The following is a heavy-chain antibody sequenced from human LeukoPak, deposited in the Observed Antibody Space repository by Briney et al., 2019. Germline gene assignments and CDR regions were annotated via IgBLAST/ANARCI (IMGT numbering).Heavy chain of an antibody. J-gene: IGHJ5*02. V-gene: IGHV3-20*01. Sequence: GGSLRLSCAASGFTFDDYGMSWVRQAPGEGLEWVSGINWNGGSTGYADSVEGRFTISRDNAKNSLYLQMNSLRAEDTALYHCARGVYSSGWYQLRFDPWGQGTLVTVSS. CDR2: INWNGGST. CDR3: ARGVYSSGWYQLRFDP. CDR1: GFTFDDYG. D-gene: IGHD6-19*01.